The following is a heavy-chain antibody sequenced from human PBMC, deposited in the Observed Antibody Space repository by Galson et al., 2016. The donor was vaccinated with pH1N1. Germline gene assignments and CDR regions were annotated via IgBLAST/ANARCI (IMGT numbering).Heavy chain of an antibody. D-gene: IGHD3-16*01. CDR2: INPSGGSA. Sequence: SVKVSCKASGYTFTSYFMHWVRRAPGQGLEWMGLINPSGGSASYEQEFQGRVTMTRDTSTNTVYVELSTLISEDTAMYYCVGIKGGALDIWGQGTKVIVSS. J-gene: IGHJ3*02. CDR1: GYTFTSYF. CDR3: VGIKGGALDI. V-gene: IGHV1-46*01.